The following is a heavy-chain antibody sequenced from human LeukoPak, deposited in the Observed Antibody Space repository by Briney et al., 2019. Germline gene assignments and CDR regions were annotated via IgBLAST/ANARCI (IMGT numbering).Heavy chain of an antibody. D-gene: IGHD3-22*01. CDR1: GFTFSSYD. Sequence: GGSLRLSCAASGFTFSSYDMHWVRHATGKGLEWVSAIGTAGDTYYPGSVKGRFTISRENAKNSLYLQMNSLRAGDTAVYYCARGSPRLNYYDSSGANDAFDIWGQGTMVTVSS. CDR3: ARGSPRLNYYDSSGANDAFDI. V-gene: IGHV3-13*01. J-gene: IGHJ3*02. CDR2: IGTAGDT.